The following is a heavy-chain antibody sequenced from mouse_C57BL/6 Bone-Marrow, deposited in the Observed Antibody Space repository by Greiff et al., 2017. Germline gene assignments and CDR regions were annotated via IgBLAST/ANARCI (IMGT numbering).Heavy chain of an antibody. D-gene: IGHD2-1*01. CDR1: GYSITSGYD. V-gene: IGHV3-1*01. Sequence: EVKLMESGPGMVKPSQSLSLTCTVTGYSITSGYDWHWIRHFPGNKLEWMGYISYSGSTNYNPSLKSRISITHATSKNHFFLKLNSVTTEDTATDYCAREGGNYRWAWFAYWGQGTLVTVSA. CDR2: ISYSGST. J-gene: IGHJ3*01. CDR3: AREGGNYRWAWFAY.